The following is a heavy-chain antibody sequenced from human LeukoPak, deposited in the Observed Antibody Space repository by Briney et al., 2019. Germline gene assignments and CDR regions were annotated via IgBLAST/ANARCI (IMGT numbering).Heavy chain of an antibody. Sequence: TGGSLRLSCAASGCTFSNYWMNWVRQAPGKGLEWVANIKGGGSEKSYVYSVKGRFTISRDNTKNSLSLQMNSLRAEDTAVYYCVRNERWGQGTLVTVSS. J-gene: IGHJ4*02. D-gene: IGHD1-1*01. CDR3: VRNER. V-gene: IGHV3-7*01. CDR2: IKGGGSEK. CDR1: GCTFSNYW.